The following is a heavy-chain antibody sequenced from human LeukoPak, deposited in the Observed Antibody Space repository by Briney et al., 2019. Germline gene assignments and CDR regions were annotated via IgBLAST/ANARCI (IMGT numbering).Heavy chain of an antibody. CDR2: ISSSSSTI. CDR1: GFTFSSYS. CDR3: ARDWNVWYFDY. Sequence: GGSLRLSCAASGFTFSSYSMNWVRQAPGKGLEWVSYISSSSSTIYYADSVKGRFTISNDNSKNTLYLQMDSLRAEDTAVYYCARDWNVWYFDYWGQGTLVTVSS. J-gene: IGHJ4*02. V-gene: IGHV3-48*01. D-gene: IGHD1-1*01.